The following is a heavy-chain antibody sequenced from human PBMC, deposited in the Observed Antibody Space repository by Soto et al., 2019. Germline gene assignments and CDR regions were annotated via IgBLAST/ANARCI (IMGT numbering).Heavy chain of an antibody. V-gene: IGHV3-33*01. CDR2: IWYDGSNK. Sequence: GGSLRLSCAAFGFTFSSYGMHWVRQAPGKGLEWVAVIWYDGSNKYYADSVKGRFTISRDNSKNTLYLQMNSLRAEDTAVYYCARTTSPQYVSYYDILTGYSGPQIDPSSMDVWGQGTTVTVSS. CDR3: ARTTSPQYVSYYDILTGYSGPQIDPSSMDV. D-gene: IGHD3-9*01. CDR1: GFTFSSYG. J-gene: IGHJ6*02.